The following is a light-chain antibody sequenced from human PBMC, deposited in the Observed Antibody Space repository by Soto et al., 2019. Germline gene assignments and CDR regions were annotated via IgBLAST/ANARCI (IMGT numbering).Light chain of an antibody. J-gene: IGKJ1*01. CDR2: AAS. V-gene: IGKV1-8*01. CDR1: QGISSY. CDR3: QQYYSYPQWT. Sequence: AIRMTQSPSSFSASTGDRVTITCRASQGISSYLAWCQQKPGKAPKLLIYAASTLQSGVPSRFSGSGSGTDFTLTISCLQSEDFATYYCQQYYSYPQWTFGQGTKVEIK.